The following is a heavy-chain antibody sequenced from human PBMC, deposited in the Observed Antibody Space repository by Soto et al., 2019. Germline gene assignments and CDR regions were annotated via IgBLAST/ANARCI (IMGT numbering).Heavy chain of an antibody. CDR1: GLTFNTHW. J-gene: IGHJ4*02. D-gene: IGHD6-19*01. CDR2: IKEDGSQR. CDR3: SRIDSSGSY. V-gene: IGHV3-7*03. Sequence: VGALRVSCVASGLTFNTHWMSWVRQAPGKGLEWLAGIKEDGSQRYYVDSVRGRFTISRDNAKNSLYLQMDGLRAEDTAVYYCSRIDSSGSYWGQGTLVTVSS.